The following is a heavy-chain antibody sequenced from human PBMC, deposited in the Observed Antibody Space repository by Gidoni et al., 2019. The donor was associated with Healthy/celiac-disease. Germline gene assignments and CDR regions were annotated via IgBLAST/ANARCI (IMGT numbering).Heavy chain of an antibody. Sequence: QVQLVQSGAEVKKPGSSVKVSCKASGGTFSRYAISWVRQAPGQGLEWMGGIIPIFGTANYAQKFQGRVTITADESTNTVYMALSSLRSEDTAVYFCAREQPTGARGAFDIWGQGTMVTVSS. CDR2: IIPIFGTA. D-gene: IGHD7-27*01. V-gene: IGHV1-69*01. CDR3: AREQPTGARGAFDI. CDR1: GGTFSRYA. J-gene: IGHJ3*02.